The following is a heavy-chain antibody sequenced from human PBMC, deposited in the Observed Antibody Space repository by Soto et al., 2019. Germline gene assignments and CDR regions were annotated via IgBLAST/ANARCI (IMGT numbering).Heavy chain of an antibody. Sequence: EVQLVETGGGLIQPGGSLRLSCAASGFTVSSNYMSWVRQAPGKGLEWVSVIYSGGSTNYADSVRGRFTISRDNSKNTLYLQMKSLRAEDTAVYYCARDPPATRHGMDVWGQGTPVTVSS. CDR2: IYSGGST. CDR3: ARDPPATRHGMDV. V-gene: IGHV3-53*02. J-gene: IGHJ6*02. CDR1: GFTVSSNY.